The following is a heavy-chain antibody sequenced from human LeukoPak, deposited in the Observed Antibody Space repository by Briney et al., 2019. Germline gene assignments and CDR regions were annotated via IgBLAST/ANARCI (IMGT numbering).Heavy chain of an antibody. J-gene: IGHJ3*02. V-gene: IGHV1-24*01. Sequence: ASVTVSFKVSGYTLTELSMHWVRQAPGKGLEWMGGFDPEDGETIYAQKFQGRVTMTEDTSTDTAYMELSSLRSEDTAVYYCATGLYVANLDAFDIWGQGTMVTVSS. D-gene: IGHD4/OR15-4a*01. CDR3: ATGLYVANLDAFDI. CDR1: GYTLTELS. CDR2: FDPEDGET.